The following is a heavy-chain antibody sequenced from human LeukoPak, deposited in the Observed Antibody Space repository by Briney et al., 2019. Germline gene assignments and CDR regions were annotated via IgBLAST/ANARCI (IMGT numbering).Heavy chain of an antibody. CDR2: IWFDGRKI. V-gene: IGHV3-33*01. CDR1: GFTFSQYG. CDR3: VRGSGGDGYGYWGDY. J-gene: IGHJ4*02. D-gene: IGHD5-24*01. Sequence: GRSLRLSCAASGFTFSQYGMHWVRQAPGMGLEGVAVIWFDGRKIHYPDSVKGRFTISRDNSKNTLYLQMDNLRADDTAVYYCVRGSGGDGYGYWGDYWGQGTLVTVSP.